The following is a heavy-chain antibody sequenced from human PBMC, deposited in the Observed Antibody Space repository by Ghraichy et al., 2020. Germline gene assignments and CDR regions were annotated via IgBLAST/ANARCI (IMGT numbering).Heavy chain of an antibody. CDR3: AHQVLMVYHLTWFDP. CDR2: IYWNDDK. Sequence: SGPTLVKPTQTLTLTCTFSGFSLSTSEVGVGWIRQPPGKALEWLALIYWNDDKRYSPSLKSRLTITKDTSKNQVVLTMTNMDPVDTATYYCAHQVLMVYHLTWFDPWGQGTLVTVSS. J-gene: IGHJ5*02. V-gene: IGHV2-5*01. D-gene: IGHD2-8*01. CDR1: GFSLSTSEVG.